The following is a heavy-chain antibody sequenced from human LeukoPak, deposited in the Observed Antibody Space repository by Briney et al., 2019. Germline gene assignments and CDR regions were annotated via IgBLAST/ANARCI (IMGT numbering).Heavy chain of an antibody. CDR2: INPNSGGT. V-gene: IGHV1-2*02. Sequence: GASLKVSCKASGYTFTGYYMHWVRQAPGQGLEWMGWINPNSGGTNYAQKFQGRVTMTRDTSISTAYMELSRLRSDDTAVYYCAREPLGYCSGGSCYRYNWFDPWGQGTLVTVSS. CDR3: AREPLGYCSGGSCYRYNWFDP. CDR1: GYTFTGYY. J-gene: IGHJ5*02. D-gene: IGHD2-15*01.